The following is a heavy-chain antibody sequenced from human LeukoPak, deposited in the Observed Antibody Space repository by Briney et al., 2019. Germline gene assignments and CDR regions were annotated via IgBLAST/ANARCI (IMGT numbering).Heavy chain of an antibody. Sequence: SETLSLTCAVSNSSISSAYYWGWVRQSPGKGLEWIASVYHSGTTYYNPSLKSRVTISIDTSKKHFSLKLSSVTAADTAVYYCARGAGTTMIKGGFDYWGQGTLVTVSS. CDR3: ARGAGTTMIKGGFDY. J-gene: IGHJ4*02. CDR2: VYHSGTT. CDR1: NSSISSAYY. D-gene: IGHD3-16*01. V-gene: IGHV4-38-2*01.